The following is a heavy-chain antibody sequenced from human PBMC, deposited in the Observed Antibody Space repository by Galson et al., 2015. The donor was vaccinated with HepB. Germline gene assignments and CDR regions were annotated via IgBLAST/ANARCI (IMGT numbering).Heavy chain of an antibody. Sequence: LRLSCAASGFSFNNYAMTWVRQAPGKGLEWVPAISGSGGSTYYADSVKGRFTISRDNSKNTLYLQMNSLRAEDTAVYYCATREPDYWGQGTLVTVSS. CDR2: ISGSGGST. D-gene: IGHD1-14*01. CDR3: ATREPDY. CDR1: GFSFNNYA. J-gene: IGHJ4*02. V-gene: IGHV3-23*01.